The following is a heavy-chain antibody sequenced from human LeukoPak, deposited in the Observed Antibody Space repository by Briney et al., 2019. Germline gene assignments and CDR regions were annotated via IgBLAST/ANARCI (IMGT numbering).Heavy chain of an antibody. D-gene: IGHD2-15*01. V-gene: IGHV4-30-4*02. CDR2: IYYSGST. CDR3: ARVNPGMAAIDY. J-gene: IGHJ4*02. CDR1: GGSISSGDYY. Sequence: ASDTLSLTCTVSGGSISSGDYYWSWIRQPLGKGLEWIGYIYYSGSTYYNPSLKSRVTISVDTSKNQFSLKLSSVTAADTAVYYCARVNPGMAAIDYWGQGTLVTVSS.